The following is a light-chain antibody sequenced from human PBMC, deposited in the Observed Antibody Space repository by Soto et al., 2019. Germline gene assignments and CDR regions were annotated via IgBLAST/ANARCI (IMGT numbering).Light chain of an antibody. Sequence: DIQLTQSPSFLSESVGDRVIITCRASQGIATHLAWFQQRPGKAPKLLIFAASTLQSGVPSRFSGSGSGTEFTLTISSLQPEDFATYYCQQVNTYPHTFGQGTKLEIK. J-gene: IGKJ2*01. CDR3: QQVNTYPHT. CDR2: AAS. CDR1: QGIATH. V-gene: IGKV1-9*01.